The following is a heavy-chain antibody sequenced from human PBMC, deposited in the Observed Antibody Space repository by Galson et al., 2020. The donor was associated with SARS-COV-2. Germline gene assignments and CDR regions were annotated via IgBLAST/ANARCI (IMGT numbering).Heavy chain of an antibody. D-gene: IGHD3-3*01. CDR1: GGSISRYY. J-gene: IGHJ4*02. CDR3: ARHFTYDFWSGYSNYFDY. CDR2: IYYSGST. Sequence: SETLSLTCTVSGGSISRYYWSWIRQPPGKGLEWIGYIYYSGSTNYSPSLKSRVTISVDTSENQFSLKLISVTAADTAVYYCARHFTYDFWSGYSNYFDYWGQGTLVTVSS. V-gene: IGHV4-59*08.